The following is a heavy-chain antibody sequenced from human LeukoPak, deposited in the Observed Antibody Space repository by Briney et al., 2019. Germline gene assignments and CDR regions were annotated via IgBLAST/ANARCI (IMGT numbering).Heavy chain of an antibody. CDR2: INPNSGGT. J-gene: IGHJ5*02. Sequence: ASVKDSCKASGYTFTGYYMHWVRQAPGRGLEWMGWINPNSGGTNYAQKFQGRVTMTRDTSISTAYMELSRLRSDDMAVYYCARGQNDYVWGSYRLNWFDPWGQGTLVTVSS. CDR1: GYTFTGYY. V-gene: IGHV1-2*02. CDR3: ARGQNDYVWGSYRLNWFDP. D-gene: IGHD3-16*02.